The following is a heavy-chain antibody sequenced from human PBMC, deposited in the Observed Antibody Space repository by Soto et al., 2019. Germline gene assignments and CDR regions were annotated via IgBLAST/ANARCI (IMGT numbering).Heavy chain of an antibody. CDR1: GGSISSSSYY. V-gene: IGHV4-39*07. CDR3: ASQNDYGGNSGAFDI. CDR2: IYYSGST. D-gene: IGHD4-17*01. Sequence: SETLSLTCTVSGGSISSSSYYRGWIRQPPGKGLEYIGTIYYSGSTYYNPSLKSRVTISVDTSKNQFSLKLSSVTAADTAVYYCASQNDYGGNSGAFDIWGQGTMVTVSS. J-gene: IGHJ3*02.